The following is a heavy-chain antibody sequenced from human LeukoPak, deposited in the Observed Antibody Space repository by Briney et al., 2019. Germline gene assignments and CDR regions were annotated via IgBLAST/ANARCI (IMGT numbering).Heavy chain of an antibody. V-gene: IGHV4-38-2*02. CDR1: GYSISSGYY. CDR3: WGSPPHSSSPFDY. Sequence: SGTLSLTCTVSGYSISSGYYWGWIRQPPGKGLEWIGSIYHSGSTYYNPSLKSRVTISVDTSKNQFSLKLSSVTAADTAVYYCWGSPPHSSSPFDYWGQGTLVTVSS. CDR2: IYHSGST. D-gene: IGHD6-6*01. J-gene: IGHJ4*02.